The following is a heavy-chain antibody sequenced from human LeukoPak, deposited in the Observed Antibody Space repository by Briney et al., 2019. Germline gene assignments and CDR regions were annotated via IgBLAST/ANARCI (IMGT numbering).Heavy chain of an antibody. V-gene: IGHV1-2*02. Sequence: GASVKVSCKASGYTFTGYYMHWVRQAPGQGLEWMGWINPNSGGTNYAQKFQGRVTMTRDTSISTAYMELSRLRSDDTAVYYCAHFSSSWYSTGDYWGQGTLVTVSS. CDR1: GYTFTGYY. J-gene: IGHJ4*02. D-gene: IGHD6-13*01. CDR3: AHFSSSWYSTGDY. CDR2: INPNSGGT.